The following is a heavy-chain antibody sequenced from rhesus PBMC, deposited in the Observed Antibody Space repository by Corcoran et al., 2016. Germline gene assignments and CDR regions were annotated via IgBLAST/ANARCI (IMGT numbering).Heavy chain of an antibody. D-gene: IGHD6-25*01. CDR2: IYGNSAST. V-gene: IGHV4-73*01. CDR1: GGSISGYYY. J-gene: IGHJ4*01. Sequence: QVKLQQWGEGLVKPSETLSLTCAGYGGSISGYYYWSWIRQPPGKGLEWIGYIYGNSASTNYNPSLKNRVTISKDTSKNQFSLKLSSVTAADTAVYYCAREGIAAAGWVDYWGQGVLVTVSS. CDR3: AREGIAAAGWVDY.